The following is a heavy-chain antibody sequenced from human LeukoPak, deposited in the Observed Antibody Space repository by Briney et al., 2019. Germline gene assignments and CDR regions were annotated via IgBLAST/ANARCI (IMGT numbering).Heavy chain of an antibody. V-gene: IGHV4-59*11. D-gene: IGHD6-13*01. Sequence: SETLSLTCTVSGGSISSHYWSWIRQPPGKGLQWMGYIYYSGSTNYNPSLKNRVIISVDTSKNQFSLKLSSVTAADTAVYYCARDGGSSWTDYYYMDVWGKGTTVTVSS. J-gene: IGHJ6*03. CDR3: ARDGGSSWTDYYYMDV. CDR1: GGSISSHY. CDR2: IYYSGST.